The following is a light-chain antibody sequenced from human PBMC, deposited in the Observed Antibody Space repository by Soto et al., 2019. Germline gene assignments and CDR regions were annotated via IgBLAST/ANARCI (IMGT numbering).Light chain of an antibody. Sequence: QSALTQPASVSGSPGQSTTISCTGTSSDVGGYNYVSWYQQHPGKAPKLMIYDVSNRPSGVSNRFSGSKSGNTASLTISGLQAEDEADYYCSSYTSSSTLLYVFGTGTKVTGL. CDR1: SSDVGGYNY. CDR3: SSYTSSSTLLYV. V-gene: IGLV2-14*01. CDR2: DVS. J-gene: IGLJ1*01.